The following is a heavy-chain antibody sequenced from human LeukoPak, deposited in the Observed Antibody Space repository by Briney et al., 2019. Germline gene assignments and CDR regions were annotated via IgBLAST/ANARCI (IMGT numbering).Heavy chain of an antibody. CDR1: GFTFSNYW. J-gene: IGHJ4*02. D-gene: IGHD3-16*01. CDR2: INVDGSNT. V-gene: IGHV3-74*01. CDR3: TRDRWGSPDY. Sequence: GGSLRLSCAASGFTFSNYWMNWVRQAPGKGLVWVSRINVDGSNTGYADSVEGRFTSSRDNAKNTLYLQINSLSVDDTAVYYCTRDRWGSPDYWGQGTLVTVSS.